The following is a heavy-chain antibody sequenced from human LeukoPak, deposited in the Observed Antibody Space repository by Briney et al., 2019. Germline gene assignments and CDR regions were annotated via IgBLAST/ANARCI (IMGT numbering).Heavy chain of an antibody. CDR3: VAYDILTGYYGAWEL. D-gene: IGHD3-9*01. CDR2: FDPEDGET. Sequence: ASVKVSCKVSGYTLTELSMHCVRQAPGKGLEWMGGFDPEDGETIYAQKFQGRVTMTEDTSTDTAYMELSSLRSEDTAVYYCVAYDILTGYYGAWELWGQGTLVTVSS. V-gene: IGHV1-24*01. CDR1: GYTLTELS. J-gene: IGHJ4*02.